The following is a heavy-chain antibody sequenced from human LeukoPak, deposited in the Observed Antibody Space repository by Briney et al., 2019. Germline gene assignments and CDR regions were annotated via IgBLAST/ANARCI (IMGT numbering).Heavy chain of an antibody. CDR3: MSYAGRSDDY. CDR2: ISSSSSYR. V-gene: IGHV3-21*01. J-gene: IGHJ4*02. D-gene: IGHD3-16*01. CDR1: GFTFSRYS. Sequence: GGSLRLSCAASGFTFSRYSMNWVREAPGKGLEWVSSISSSSSYRYYADSVKGRFTISRDNAKNSLHLQMNSLRAEDTAVYYCMSYAGRSDDYWGQGTLVTVSS.